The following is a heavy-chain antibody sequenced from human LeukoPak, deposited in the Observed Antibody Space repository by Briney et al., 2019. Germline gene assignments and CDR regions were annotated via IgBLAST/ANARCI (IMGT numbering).Heavy chain of an antibody. Sequence: SETLSLTCTVSGGSISSVNYYWGWIRQPPGKGLEWIGSIYYSGITYYNPSLKSRVTISVDTSKNQFSLKLSSVTAADTAVYYCARTTVGSWLDYYGMDVWGQGTTVTVSS. CDR2: IYYSGIT. D-gene: IGHD4-23*01. J-gene: IGHJ6*02. V-gene: IGHV4-39*07. CDR1: GGSISSVNYY. CDR3: ARTTVGSWLDYYGMDV.